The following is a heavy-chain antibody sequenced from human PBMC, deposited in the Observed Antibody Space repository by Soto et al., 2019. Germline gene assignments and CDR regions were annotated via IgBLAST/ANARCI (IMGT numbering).Heavy chain of an antibody. Sequence: QVQLVESGGGVVQPGRSLRLSCAASGFSLNSYGMHWVRQAPGKGLEWVAVIWFDGSQKYYSDSVKGRFTISRDISKNTLYLQMNSLRAEDTAVYYCARWFGTLGAFEIWGQGTTVIVSS. D-gene: IGHD3-10*01. J-gene: IGHJ3*02. CDR2: IWFDGSQK. CDR1: GFSLNSYG. CDR3: ARWFGTLGAFEI. V-gene: IGHV3-33*01.